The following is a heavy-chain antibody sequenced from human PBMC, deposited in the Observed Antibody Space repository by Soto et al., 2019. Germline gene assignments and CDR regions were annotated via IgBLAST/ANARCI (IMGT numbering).Heavy chain of an antibody. CDR2: INPSGGST. CDR3: AREADKLRFLEWLHNWFDP. CDR1: GYTFTSYY. J-gene: IGHJ5*02. Sequence: EASVKVSCKASGYTFTSYYMHWVRQAPGQGLEWMGIINPSGGSTSYAQKFQGRVTMTRDTSTSTVYMELSSLRSEDTAVYYCAREADKLRFLEWLHNWFDPWGQGTLVTVSS. V-gene: IGHV1-46*01. D-gene: IGHD3-3*01.